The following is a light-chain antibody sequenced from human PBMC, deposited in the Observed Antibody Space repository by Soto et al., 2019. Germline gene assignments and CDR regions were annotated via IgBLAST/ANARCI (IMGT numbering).Light chain of an antibody. CDR3: QKTESTPQT. Sequence: DIQMTQSPSSLSASVGDRVTISCRASQSIRNYVSWYQQKPGTAPKLLIRAASTLQSGVPSRFSGSGSGTDFTLTISSLQIEDFATYFCQKTESTPQTFGQGTNVEI. CDR2: AAS. V-gene: IGKV1-39*01. J-gene: IGKJ1*01. CDR1: QSIRNY.